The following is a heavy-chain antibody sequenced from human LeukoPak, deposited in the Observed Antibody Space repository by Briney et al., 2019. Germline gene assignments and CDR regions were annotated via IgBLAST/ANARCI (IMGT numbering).Heavy chain of an antibody. CDR1: GYSFTSYW. J-gene: IGHJ3*02. CDR3: ARRRDGYNYDAFDI. Sequence: GESLKISCKGSGYSFTSYWISWVRQMPGKGLEWMGRINPSDSYTNYSPSFQGHVTISADKSISTAYLQWSSPKASDTAMYYCARRRDGYNYDAFDIWGQGTMVTVSS. V-gene: IGHV5-10-1*01. CDR2: INPSDSYT. D-gene: IGHD5-24*01.